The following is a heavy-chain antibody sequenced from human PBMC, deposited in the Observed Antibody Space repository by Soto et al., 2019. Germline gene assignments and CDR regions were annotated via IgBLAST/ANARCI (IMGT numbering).Heavy chain of an antibody. CDR3: ARDLEVVGFDY. CDR1: GGSVNSDSYY. J-gene: IGHJ4*02. V-gene: IGHV4-61*01. Sequence: PSETLSLTCTVSGGSVNSDSYYWSWIRQPPGKALEWIGYIYHSGSTNYNPSLKSRVTISVDTSRNQFSLKLSSVTAADTAVYYCARDLEVVGFDYWGQGALVPVSS. D-gene: IGHD2-2*01. CDR2: IYHSGST.